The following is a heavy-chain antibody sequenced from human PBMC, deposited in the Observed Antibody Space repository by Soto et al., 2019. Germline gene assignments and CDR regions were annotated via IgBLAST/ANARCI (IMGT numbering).Heavy chain of an antibody. D-gene: IGHD3-22*01. V-gene: IGHV4-34*01. J-gene: IGHJ6*02. Sequence: SETLSLTCAVYGGSFSGYYWSWIRQPPGKGLEWIGEINHSGSTNYNPSLKSRVTISVDTSKNQFSLKLSSVTAADTAVYYCARFVRDYYDSSGPPAFYGMDVWGQGTTVTVSS. CDR2: INHSGST. CDR3: ARFVRDYYDSSGPPAFYGMDV. CDR1: GGSFSGYY.